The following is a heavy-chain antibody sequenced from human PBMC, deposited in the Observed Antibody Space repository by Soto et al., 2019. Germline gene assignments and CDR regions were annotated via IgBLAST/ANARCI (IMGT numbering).Heavy chain of an antibody. CDR2: ISWSSDNI. V-gene: IGHV3-9*01. D-gene: IGHD3-10*01. CDR1: GFTFDDYA. Sequence: EVQLVESGGGLVQPGRSLRLSCAASGFTFDDYAMHWVRQAPGKGLEWVSGISWSSDNIAYADSVRGRFTISRDNAKNPLFLQMNSLRVEGPGFYYCAKEVGGGFGEMACWGQGTLVIVSS. CDR3: AKEVGGGFGEMAC. J-gene: IGHJ4*02.